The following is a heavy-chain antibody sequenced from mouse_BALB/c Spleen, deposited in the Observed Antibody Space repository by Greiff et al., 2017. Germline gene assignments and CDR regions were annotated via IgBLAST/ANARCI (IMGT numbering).Heavy chain of an antibody. CDR1: GFSLTSYG. CDR2: IWAGGST. Sequence: QVQLKESGPGLVAPSQSLSITCTVSGFSLTSYGVHWVRQPPGKGLEWLGVIWAGGSTNYNSALMSRLSISKDNSKSQVFLKMNSLHTDDTAMYYCARVPSLRSVGMDYWGQGTSVTVSS. J-gene: IGHJ4*01. V-gene: IGHV2-9*02. D-gene: IGHD1-1*01. CDR3: ARVPSLRSVGMDY.